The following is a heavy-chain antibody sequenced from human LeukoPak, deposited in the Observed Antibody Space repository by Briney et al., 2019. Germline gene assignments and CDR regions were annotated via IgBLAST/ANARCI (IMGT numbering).Heavy chain of an antibody. J-gene: IGHJ4*02. CDR1: GYTFTRYY. CDR3: MRGGGNSWFDY. D-gene: IGHD6-13*01. Sequence: GASVPVSCKASGYTFTRYYLHWVRQAPGQGLEWMGWINPNSGDTNFAQKFQGRVTMTRATSISTVYMDLTSLRSDDTALYYCMRGGGNSWFDYWGQGTLVSVSS. CDR2: INPNSGDT. V-gene: IGHV1-2*02.